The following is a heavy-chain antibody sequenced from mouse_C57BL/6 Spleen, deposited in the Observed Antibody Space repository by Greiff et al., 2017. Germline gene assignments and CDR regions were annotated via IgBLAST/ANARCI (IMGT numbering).Heavy chain of an antibody. CDR3: ARSQTGTWVFDY. Sequence: QVQLQQPGPELVKPGASVKISCKASGYAFSSSWMNWVKQRPGKGLEWIGRIYPGDGDTNYNGKFKGKATLTADKSSSTAYMQLSSLTSEDSAVYFCARSQTGTWVFDYWGQGTTLTVSS. J-gene: IGHJ2*01. D-gene: IGHD4-1*01. CDR1: GYAFSSSW. CDR2: IYPGDGDT. V-gene: IGHV1-82*01.